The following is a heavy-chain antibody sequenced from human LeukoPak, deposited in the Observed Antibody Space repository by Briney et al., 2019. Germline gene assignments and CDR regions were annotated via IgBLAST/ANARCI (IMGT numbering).Heavy chain of an antibody. CDR2: MNPNSGNT. Sequence: ASVKVSCKASGYTFTSYDINWVRQATGQGLEWMGWMNPNSGNTGYAQKFQGRVTITRNTSISTAYMELSSLRSEDTAVYYCARVLTGIHYYYYYMDVWGKGTTVTVSS. J-gene: IGHJ6*03. CDR3: ARVLTGIHYYYYYMDV. CDR1: GYTFTSYD. V-gene: IGHV1-8*03. D-gene: IGHD1-1*01.